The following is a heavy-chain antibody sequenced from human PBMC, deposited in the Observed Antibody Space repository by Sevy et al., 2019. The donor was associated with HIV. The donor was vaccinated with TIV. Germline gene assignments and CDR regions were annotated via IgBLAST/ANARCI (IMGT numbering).Heavy chain of an antibody. V-gene: IGHV3-23*01. J-gene: IGHJ4*02. CDR3: AREGCTKPHDY. Sequence: GGSLRLSCAASGFTFSKYSMSWVRQPPGKGLEWVSTLSLGCGEKNYADSVKGRFTISRDNSKGSVYLQMNNLRPEDTAVYYCAREGCTKPHDYWGQGTLVTVSS. CDR2: LSLGCGEK. CDR1: GFTFSKYS. D-gene: IGHD2-8*01.